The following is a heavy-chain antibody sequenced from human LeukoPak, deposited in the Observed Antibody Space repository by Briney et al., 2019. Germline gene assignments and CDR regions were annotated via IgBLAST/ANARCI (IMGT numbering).Heavy chain of an antibody. D-gene: IGHD1-26*01. CDR1: GGTFRGYY. CDR3: ASFKVGATDDFDY. V-gene: IGHV4-34*01. J-gene: IGHJ4*02. Sequence: SETLSLTCAVYGGTFRGYYWSWIRQPPRKGGEWVGEINHSGSTNYNPSLKSRVTISVDTSKNQFSLKLSSVTAADTAVYYCASFKVGATDDFDYCGQGTLATVSS. CDR2: INHSGST.